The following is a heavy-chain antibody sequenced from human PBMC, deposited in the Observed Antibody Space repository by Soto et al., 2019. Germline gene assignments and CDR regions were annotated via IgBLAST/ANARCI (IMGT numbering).Heavy chain of an antibody. CDR1: GFNFNNFG. Sequence: PGGSLRLSCAASGFNFNNFGMNWFRQAPGKGLEWVSSIRTSSSYIYYADSVKGRFTISRDNAKKSLYLEMNRLGVEDTAVYYCARDRAPFCGGDCGLVDVWGQGTSVTVSS. CDR2: IRTSSSYI. J-gene: IGHJ6*02. V-gene: IGHV3-21*01. D-gene: IGHD2-21*02. CDR3: ARDRAPFCGGDCGLVDV.